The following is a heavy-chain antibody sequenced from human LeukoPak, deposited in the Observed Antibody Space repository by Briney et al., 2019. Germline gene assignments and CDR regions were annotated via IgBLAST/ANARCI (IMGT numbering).Heavy chain of an antibody. V-gene: IGHV3-23*01. J-gene: IGHJ4*02. Sequence: GGSLRVSCAASGFNFRSYAMSWVRQAPGKGLEWVSTVTGGAVATYYVDSVRGRHTISRDNSKNTLYLQMNSLRAEDTAVYYCARDSPLKGYNSGWATNSFDFWGQGTLVTVSS. CDR2: VTGGAVAT. CDR3: ARDSPLKGYNSGWATNSFDF. D-gene: IGHD6-19*01. CDR1: GFNFRSYA.